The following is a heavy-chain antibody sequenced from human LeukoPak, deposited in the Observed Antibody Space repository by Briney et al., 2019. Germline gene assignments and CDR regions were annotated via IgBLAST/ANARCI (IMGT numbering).Heavy chain of an antibody. CDR3: ARISTVTTWSFGY. Sequence: PSETLSLTCTVSGGSISSYYWSWIRQPPGKGLEWIGYIYYSGSTNYNPSLKSRVTISVDTSKNQFSLKLSSVTAADTAVYYCARISTVTTWSFGYWGQGTLVTVSS. V-gene: IGHV4-59*01. D-gene: IGHD4-11*01. CDR2: IYYSGST. CDR1: GGSISSYY. J-gene: IGHJ4*02.